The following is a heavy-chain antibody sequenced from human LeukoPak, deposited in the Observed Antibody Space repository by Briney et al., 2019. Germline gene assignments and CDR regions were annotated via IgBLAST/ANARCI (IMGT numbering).Heavy chain of an antibody. Sequence: RASVKVSCKASGYTFTSYGISWVRQAPGQGLEWMGWISAYNGNTNYAQKLQGGVTMTTDTSTSTAYMELRSLRSDDTAVYYCARDLGSGEQQDYGMDVWGQGTTVTVSS. J-gene: IGHJ6*02. CDR2: ISAYNGNT. CDR1: GYTFTSYG. CDR3: ARDLGSGEQQDYGMDV. D-gene: IGHD6-13*01. V-gene: IGHV1-18*01.